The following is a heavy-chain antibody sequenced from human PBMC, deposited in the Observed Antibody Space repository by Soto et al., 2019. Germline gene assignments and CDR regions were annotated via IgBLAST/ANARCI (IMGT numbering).Heavy chain of an antibody. CDR1: GFTFSEYA. J-gene: IGHJ6*02. CDR3: TTSYYYDSSGYFPASYYYGMDV. Sequence: GGSLRLSCAASGFTFSEYAMTWVRQAPGRGLEWVGRIKSKNDGGTTDYAAPVKGRFTISRDDSKNTQYLQMNSLKTEDTAVYYCTTSYYYDSSGYFPASYYYGMDVWGQGTTVTVSS. D-gene: IGHD3-22*01. CDR2: IKSKNDGGTT. V-gene: IGHV3-15*01.